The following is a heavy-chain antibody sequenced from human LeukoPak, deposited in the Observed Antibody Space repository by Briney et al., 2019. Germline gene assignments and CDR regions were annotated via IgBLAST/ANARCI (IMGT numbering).Heavy chain of an antibody. CDR3: AKNLYCGGGSCYPSALGMDV. Sequence: QPGGSLRLSCAASRFTFSTYAMSWVRQAPGKGLEWVSSISGSGSSTYYADSVKGRFTISRDNSKNTLFLQMNSLRAEDTAVYYCAKNLYCGGGSCYPSALGMDVWGQGTTVTVSS. V-gene: IGHV3-23*01. CDR2: ISGSGSST. D-gene: IGHD2-15*01. J-gene: IGHJ6*02. CDR1: RFTFSTYA.